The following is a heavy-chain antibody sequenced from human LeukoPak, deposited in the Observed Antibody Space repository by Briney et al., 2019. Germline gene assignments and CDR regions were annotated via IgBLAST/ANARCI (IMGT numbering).Heavy chain of an antibody. CDR3: ARGGISSSWREEDY. CDR1: GYTFTGYY. V-gene: IGHV1-2*02. J-gene: IGHJ4*02. Sequence: ASVKVSCKASGYTFTGYYIHWVRQAPGQGLEWMGWINPNSGGTNYAQKLQGRVTMTTDTSTSTAYMELRSLRSDDTAVYYCARGGISSSWREEDYWGQGTLVTVSS. CDR2: INPNSGGT. D-gene: IGHD6-13*01.